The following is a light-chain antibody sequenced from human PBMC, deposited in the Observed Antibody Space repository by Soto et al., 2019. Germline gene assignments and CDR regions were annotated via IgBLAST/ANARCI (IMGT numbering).Light chain of an antibody. Sequence: QSVLTQPPSVSGAPGQRVTISCTGSSSNIWAGYDVHWYQQLPGTAPKLLIYGNSNRPSGVPDRFSGSNSGTSASLAITGLQAEDEADYSCQSYDSSLSGPYVFGTGTKVTGL. CDR3: QSYDSSLSGPYV. J-gene: IGLJ1*01. CDR2: GNS. V-gene: IGLV1-40*01. CDR1: SSNIWAGYD.